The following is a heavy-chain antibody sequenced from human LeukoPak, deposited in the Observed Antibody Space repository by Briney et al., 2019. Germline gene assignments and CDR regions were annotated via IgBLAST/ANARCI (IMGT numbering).Heavy chain of an antibody. D-gene: IGHD6-19*01. Sequence: GSSVKVSCKASGGTFSSYAISWVRQAPGQGLEWMGIINPSGGSSSYAQKFQGRVTMTRDTSTSTVYMELSSLRSEDTAVYYCARGGVIAVAGTGWFDPWGQGTLVTVSS. V-gene: IGHV1-46*01. CDR2: INPSGGSS. CDR3: ARGGVIAVAGTGWFDP. CDR1: GGTFSSYA. J-gene: IGHJ5*02.